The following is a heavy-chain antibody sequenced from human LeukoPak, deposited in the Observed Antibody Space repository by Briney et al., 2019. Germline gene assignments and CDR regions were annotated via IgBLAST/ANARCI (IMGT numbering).Heavy chain of an antibody. V-gene: IGHV4-61*02. D-gene: IGHD2/OR15-2a*01. J-gene: IGHJ3*02. CDR1: GGSISSGSYY. Sequence: SETLSLTCTVSGGSISSGSYYWSWIRQPAGKGLEWIGRIYTSGSTNYNPSLKSRVTISVDTSKNQFSLKLSSVTAADTAVYYCARDFSAAFDIWGQGTMVTVSS. CDR2: IYTSGST. CDR3: ARDFSAAFDI.